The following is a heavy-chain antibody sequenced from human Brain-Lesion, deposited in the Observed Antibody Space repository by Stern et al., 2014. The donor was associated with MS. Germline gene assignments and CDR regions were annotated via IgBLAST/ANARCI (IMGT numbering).Heavy chain of an antibody. CDR3: ASGYRIFDY. CDR1: GGSISSGSDY. D-gene: IGHD5-18*01. Sequence: VQLVESGPGLVKPSQTLSLTCTVSGGSISSGSDYWSWIRQPVGKGLEWIGRIHPSGRAFYTPSLKNRVTISTDTSMNQFSLELNSATAADTAIYYCASGYRIFDYWGQGILVTVSS. V-gene: IGHV4-61*02. J-gene: IGHJ4*02. CDR2: IHPSGRA.